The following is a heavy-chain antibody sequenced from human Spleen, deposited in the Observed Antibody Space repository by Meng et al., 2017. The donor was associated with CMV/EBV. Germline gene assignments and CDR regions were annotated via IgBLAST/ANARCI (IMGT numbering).Heavy chain of an antibody. Sequence: LNNYAIHWVRKAPGKGLEWVARISHDRSDKFYADSVKGRFTISRDSSKNMMYLQMNGLREENTALYFCARVAYFDFWSGYPGDWFDPWGQGTLVTVSS. CDR3: ARVAYFDFWSGYPGDWFDP. V-gene: IGHV3-30-3*01. D-gene: IGHD3-3*01. J-gene: IGHJ5*02. CDR2: ISHDRSDK. CDR1: LNNYA.